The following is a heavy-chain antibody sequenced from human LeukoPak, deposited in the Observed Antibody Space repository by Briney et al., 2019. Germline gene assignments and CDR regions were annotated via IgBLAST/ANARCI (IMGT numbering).Heavy chain of an antibody. CDR2: ISGSGSTT. CDR3: TSYIGGSGSSGY. Sequence: QPGGSLRLSCAASGFKFSSYAMSWVRQAPGKGLEWVSTISGSGSTTYYPDSVKGRFTISRDNSKNTLYLQMNSLRAEDTAVYYCTSYIGGSGSSGYWGQGTLVTVSS. CDR1: GFKFSSYA. J-gene: IGHJ4*02. D-gene: IGHD3-10*01. V-gene: IGHV3-23*01.